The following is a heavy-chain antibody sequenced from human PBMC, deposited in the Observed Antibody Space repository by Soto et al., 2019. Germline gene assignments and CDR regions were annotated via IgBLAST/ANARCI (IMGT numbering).Heavy chain of an antibody. CDR2: IIPIFVTA. J-gene: IGHJ4*02. V-gene: IGHV1-69*01. CDR3: AREAVDGGAY. CDR1: GGTFSSYA. D-gene: IGHD6-19*01. Sequence: QVQLVQSGAEVKKPGSSVKVSCKASGGTFSSYAISWLRQAPGQGLEWMGGIIPIFVTANYAQKFQGRVTITADESTSTASMELSILRSEDTAVYYWAREAVDGGAYWGQGTLVTVSS.